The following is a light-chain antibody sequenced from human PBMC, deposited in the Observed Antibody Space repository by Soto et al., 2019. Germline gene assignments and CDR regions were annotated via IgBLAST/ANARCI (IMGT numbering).Light chain of an antibody. J-gene: IGKJ1*01. CDR3: QQYNDWRT. CDR1: QSISSN. CDR2: GAS. V-gene: IGKV3-15*01. Sequence: EIVITQSPATLSVSPGERATLSCRASQSISSNLAWYQQKPGQAPSLLIYGASTRATGIPARFSGSGSGTEFTLTISSLQSGDFAVYYCQQYNDWRTFGQGTKVDIK.